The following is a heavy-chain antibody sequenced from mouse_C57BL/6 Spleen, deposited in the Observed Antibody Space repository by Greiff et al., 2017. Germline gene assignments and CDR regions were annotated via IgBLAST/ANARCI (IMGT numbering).Heavy chain of an antibody. Sequence: VQLQQSGPGLVQPSQSLSITCTVPGFSLTSYGVHWVRQSPGKGLEWLGVIWRGGSTDYNAAFMSRLSITKDNSKSQVFFKMNSPQADDTAIYYCAKTYYYGSSYWYFDVWGTGTTVTVSA. V-gene: IGHV2-5*01. D-gene: IGHD1-1*01. J-gene: IGHJ1*03. CDR3: AKTYYYGSSYWYFDV. CDR1: GFSLTSYG. CDR2: IWRGGST.